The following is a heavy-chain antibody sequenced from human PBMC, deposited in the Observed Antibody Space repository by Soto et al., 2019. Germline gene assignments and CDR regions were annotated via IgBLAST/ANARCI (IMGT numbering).Heavy chain of an antibody. CDR2: INPNSGGT. J-gene: IGHJ6*03. CDR3: ARGDDILTGYYHPYYYYYMDV. CDR1: GYTFTGYY. D-gene: IGHD3-9*01. Sequence: GASVKVSCKASGYTFTGYYMHWVRQAPGQGLEWKGWINPNSGGTNYAQKFQGWVTMTRDTSISTAYMELSRLRSDDTAVYYCARGDDILTGYYHPYYYYYMDVWGKGTTVTVSS. V-gene: IGHV1-2*04.